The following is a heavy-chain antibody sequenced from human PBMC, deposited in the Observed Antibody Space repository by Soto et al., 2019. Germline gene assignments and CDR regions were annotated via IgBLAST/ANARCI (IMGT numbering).Heavy chain of an antibody. Sequence: PSETLSLTCAVYGGSFSGYYWSWIRQPPGKGLEWIGEINHSGSTNYNPSLKSRVTISVDTSKNQFSLKLSSVTAADTAVYYCARFSRESDIVVVLAATRPHYYFDYWGQGTLVTVCS. CDR2: INHSGST. D-gene: IGHD2-2*01. CDR1: GGSFSGYY. V-gene: IGHV4-34*01. CDR3: ARFSRESDIVVVLAATRPHYYFDY. J-gene: IGHJ4*02.